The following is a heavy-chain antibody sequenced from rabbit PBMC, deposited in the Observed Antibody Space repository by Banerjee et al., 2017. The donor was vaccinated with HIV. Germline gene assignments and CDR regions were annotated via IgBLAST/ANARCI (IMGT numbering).Heavy chain of an antibody. CDR2: IYSGGGTT. V-gene: IGHV1S45*01. CDR3: ARGSATMTMVITGFYLNL. Sequence: QEQLEESGGDLVQPEGSLTLTCTASGFSFSSSYWMCWVRQAPGKGLEWIACIYSGGGTTHYASWVNGRFTISKTSSTTVTLQMTSLTVADTATYFCARGSATMTMVITGFYLNLWGPGTLVTVS. J-gene: IGHJ4*01. D-gene: IGHD2-1*01. CDR1: GFSFSSSYW.